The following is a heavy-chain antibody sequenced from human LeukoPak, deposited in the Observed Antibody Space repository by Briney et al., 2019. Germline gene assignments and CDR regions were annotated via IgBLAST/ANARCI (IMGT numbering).Heavy chain of an antibody. V-gene: IGHV3-7*01. D-gene: IGHD2-8*01. CDR3: ARYDGVRDYYYYGMDV. CDR1: GFTFSSYW. J-gene: IGHJ6*02. Sequence: GGSLRLSCAASGFTFSSYWMSWARQAPGKGLEWVANIKQDGSEKYYVDSVKGRFTISRDNAKNSLYLQMNSLRAEDTAVYYCARYDGVRDYYYYGMDVWGQGTTVTVSS. CDR2: IKQDGSEK.